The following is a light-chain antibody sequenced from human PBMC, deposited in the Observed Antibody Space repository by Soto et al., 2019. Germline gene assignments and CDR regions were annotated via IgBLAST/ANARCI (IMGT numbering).Light chain of an antibody. Sequence: DIQMTQSPSSLSASVGDGVTITCRASQSISSYLNWYQQRPAKAPKLLIYAAFSLQSGVPSRFSGSGSGTDFTLTITSLQPEDVATYYCQQSYSTLLTFGGGTKVEIK. J-gene: IGKJ4*01. CDR1: QSISSY. CDR2: AAF. V-gene: IGKV1-39*01. CDR3: QQSYSTLLT.